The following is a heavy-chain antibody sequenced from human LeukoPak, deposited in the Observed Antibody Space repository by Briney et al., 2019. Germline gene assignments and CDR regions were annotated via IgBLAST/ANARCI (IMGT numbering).Heavy chain of an antibody. Sequence: SETLSLTCAVYGGSFSGYYWSWIRQPPGKGLEWIGEINHSGSTNDNPSLKSRVTISVDTSKNQFSLKLNSVTAADTAVYYCARGRITGGTYVDYWGQGTLVTVSS. CDR2: INHSGST. CDR1: GGSFSGYY. CDR3: ARGRITGGTYVDY. V-gene: IGHV4-34*01. D-gene: IGHD1-26*01. J-gene: IGHJ4*02.